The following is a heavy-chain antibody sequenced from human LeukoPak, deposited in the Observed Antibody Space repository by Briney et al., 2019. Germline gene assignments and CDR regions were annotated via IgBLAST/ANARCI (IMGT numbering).Heavy chain of an antibody. D-gene: IGHD2-15*01. CDR3: ARAGGYCGRISCPYYFDY. V-gene: IGHV1-8*03. J-gene: IGHJ4*02. Sequence: ASVKVSCKASGYTFTSYDINWVRQATGQGLEWMGWMNPNSGNTNYAQKFQGGVTITRNTSISTAYMELSSLRSEDTAVYYCARAGGYCGRISCPYYFDYWGQGSLVAVSS. CDR1: GYTFTSYD. CDR2: MNPNSGNT.